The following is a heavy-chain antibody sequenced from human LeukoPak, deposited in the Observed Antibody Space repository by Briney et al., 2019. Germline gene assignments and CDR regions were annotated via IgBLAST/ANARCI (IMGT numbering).Heavy chain of an antibody. CDR1: GGTFSSYA. J-gene: IGHJ4*02. D-gene: IGHD3-22*01. CDR2: IIPIFGTA. Sequence: SVKVSCKASGGTFSSYAISWVRQAPGQGLEWMGGIIPIFGTANYAQEFQGRVTITTDESTSTAYMELSSLRSEDTAVYYCASQGAYYYDSIHFDYWGQGTLVTVSS. CDR3: ASQGAYYYDSIHFDY. V-gene: IGHV1-69*05.